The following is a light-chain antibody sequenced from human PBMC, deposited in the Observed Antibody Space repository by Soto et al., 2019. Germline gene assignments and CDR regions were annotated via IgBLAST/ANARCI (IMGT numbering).Light chain of an antibody. CDR3: QQRRYWPVT. Sequence: EIVLTQSPAILSISPGERATLSCTASQIVSSYFDWYQQKPGQAPTLLIYDASNRATGVPARFSGSGSGTDFTLTISSLEPEDFAVYYCQQRRYWPVTFGQGTKVEIK. V-gene: IGKV3-11*01. CDR1: QIVSSY. CDR2: DAS. J-gene: IGKJ1*01.